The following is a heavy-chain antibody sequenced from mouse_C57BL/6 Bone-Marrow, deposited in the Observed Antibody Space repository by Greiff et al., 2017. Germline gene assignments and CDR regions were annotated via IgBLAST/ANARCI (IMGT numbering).Heavy chain of an antibody. Sequence: EVKLMESGGGLVQPGGSMKLSCVASGFTFSNYWMNWVRQSPEKGLEWVAQIRLKSDNYATHYAESVKGRFTISRDDSKSSVYLQMNNLRAEDTGIYYCTEITTVNYFDYWGQGTTLTVSS. CDR3: TEITTVNYFDY. J-gene: IGHJ2*01. CDR1: GFTFSNYW. CDR2: IRLKSDNYAT. V-gene: IGHV6-3*01. D-gene: IGHD1-1*01.